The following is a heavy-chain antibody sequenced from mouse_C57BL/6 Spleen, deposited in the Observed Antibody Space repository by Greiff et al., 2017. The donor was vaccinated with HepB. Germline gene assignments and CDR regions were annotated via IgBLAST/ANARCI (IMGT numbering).Heavy chain of an antibody. Sequence: VQLVESGPGLVAPSQSLSITCTVSGFSLTSYAISWVRQPPGKGLEWLGVIWTGGGTNYNSALKSRLSISKDNSKSQVFLKMNSLQTDDTARYYCARKAGSSFYWYFDVWGTGTTVTVSS. D-gene: IGHD1-1*01. J-gene: IGHJ1*03. CDR3: ARKAGSSFYWYFDV. CDR2: IWTGGGT. CDR1: GFSLTSYA. V-gene: IGHV2-9-1*01.